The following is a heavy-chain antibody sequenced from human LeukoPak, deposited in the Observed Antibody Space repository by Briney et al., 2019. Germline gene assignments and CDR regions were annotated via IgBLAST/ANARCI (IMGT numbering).Heavy chain of an antibody. V-gene: IGHV6-1*01. J-gene: IGHJ4*02. Sequence: SQTLSPTRALSGVTASSLSAACNWLRHSPSGGREWLGRTYYRSKWHYDYRGSVRSRISINPETSKIQFSLHLNSVTPEDTAVYYCSREVAYCGDDGYSAEFDYWGQGILVTVSS. CDR2: TYYRSKWHY. D-gene: IGHD2-21*02. CDR1: GVTASSLSAA. CDR3: SREVAYCGDDGYSAEFDY.